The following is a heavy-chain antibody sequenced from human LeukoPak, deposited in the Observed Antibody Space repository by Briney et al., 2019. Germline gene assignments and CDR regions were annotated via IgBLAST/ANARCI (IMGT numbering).Heavy chain of an antibody. CDR3: ARDLRVVITGSFDS. V-gene: IGHV3-20*04. CDR1: GFSLDDYG. J-gene: IGHJ4*02. CDR2: INWNGDST. D-gene: IGHD3-22*01. Sequence: GGSLRLSCAASGFSLDDYGLTWVRQAPGKGLEWVSGINWNGDSTDYADPVKGRFTISRDNAKNSLYLQMNSLRAEDTALYYCARDLRVVITGSFDSWGQGTLVTVSS.